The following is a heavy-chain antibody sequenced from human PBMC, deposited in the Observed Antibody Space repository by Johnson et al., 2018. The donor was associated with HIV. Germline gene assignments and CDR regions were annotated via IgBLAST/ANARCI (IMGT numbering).Heavy chain of an antibody. D-gene: IGHD6-19*01. V-gene: IGHV3-7*02. J-gene: IGHJ3*02. Sequence: MQLVESGGGLVQPGGSLRLSCAASGFTFSTSWMSWVRQAPGKGLGWVANINQDGSEKYYVDSAKGRFTISRDNAKNSLYLQMNSLRVEDTAVYYCAKSDYPGIAVAGSAYDDAFDIWGQGTMVTVSS. CDR1: GFTFSTSW. CDR2: INQDGSEK. CDR3: AKSDYPGIAVAGSAYDDAFDI.